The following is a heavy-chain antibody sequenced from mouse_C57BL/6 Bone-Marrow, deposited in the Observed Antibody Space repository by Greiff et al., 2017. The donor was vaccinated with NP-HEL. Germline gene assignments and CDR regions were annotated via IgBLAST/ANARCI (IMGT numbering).Heavy chain of an antibody. D-gene: IGHD2-5*01. V-gene: IGHV1-85*01. CDR2: IDPRDGST. CDR3: ARDYSRSMDY. CDR1: GYTFTSYD. J-gene: IGHJ4*01. Sequence: QVQLQQSGPELVKPGASVKLSCKASGYTFTSYDINWVKQRPGQGLEWIGWIDPRDGSTRYNEKFKGKATLTVDKTSSTAYMELNSLTSEDSAFYCCARDYSRSMDYWGQGTSVTVSS.